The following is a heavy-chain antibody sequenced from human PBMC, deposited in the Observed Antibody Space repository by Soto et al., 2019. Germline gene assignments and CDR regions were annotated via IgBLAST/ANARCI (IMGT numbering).Heavy chain of an antibody. CDR2: IYPGDSDT. D-gene: IGHD1-1*01. Sequence: GESLKISCKVSGYSFTSYWIGWVRQMPGKGLEWMGIIYPGDSDTRYSPSFQGQVTISADKSISTAYPQGSSLKASDTARYYCARGAGTTKIGDALDIWGQGTMVTVSS. V-gene: IGHV5-51*01. CDR1: GYSFTSYW. J-gene: IGHJ3*02. CDR3: ARGAGTTKIGDALDI.